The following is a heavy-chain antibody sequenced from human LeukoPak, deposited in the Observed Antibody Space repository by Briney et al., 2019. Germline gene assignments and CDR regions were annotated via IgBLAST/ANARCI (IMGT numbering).Heavy chain of an antibody. CDR3: ARVQYYDFWSGYYTPLGFDP. CDR1: DASIDTHY. CDR2: IYYSGST. J-gene: IGHJ5*02. V-gene: IGHV4-30-4*08. Sequence: SETLSLTCTVSDASIDTHYWNWIRQPPGKGLEWIGYIYYSGSTYYNPSLKSRVTISVDTSKNQFSLKLSSVTAADTAVYYCARVQYYDFWSGYYTPLGFDPWGQGTLVTVSS. D-gene: IGHD3-3*01.